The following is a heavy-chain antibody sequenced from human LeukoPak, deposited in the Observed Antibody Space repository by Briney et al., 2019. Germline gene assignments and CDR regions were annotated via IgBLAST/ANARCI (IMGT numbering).Heavy chain of an antibody. CDR1: GGSVSSSSYY. J-gene: IGHJ3*02. V-gene: IGHV4-39*07. Sequence: RPSETLSLTCTVSGGSVSSSSYYWGWIRQPPGKGLEWIGSIYYSGSTYYNPSLKSRVTISVDTSKNQFSLKLSSVTAADKAVYYCARSCRILDIVATIRARLGGNGFDIWGQGTMVTVSS. CDR3: ARSCRILDIVATIRARLGGNGFDI. D-gene: IGHD5-12*01. CDR2: IYYSGST.